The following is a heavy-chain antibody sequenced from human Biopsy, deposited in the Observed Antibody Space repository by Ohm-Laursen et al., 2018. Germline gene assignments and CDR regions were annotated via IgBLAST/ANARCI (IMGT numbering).Heavy chain of an antibody. D-gene: IGHD3-22*01. J-gene: IGHJ5*02. Sequence: SDTLSLTCTVSGDSVTKYYWSWIRQRPGKGLEWIGYIFNSANTYYNPSLKNLITISGDTSKNQSSLKLNSVTAADTAVYYCAKGDYFDSNGYFWFDPWGQGTLVTVSS. CDR3: AKGDYFDSNGYFWFDP. V-gene: IGHV4-59*06. CDR2: IFNSANT. CDR1: GDSVTKYY.